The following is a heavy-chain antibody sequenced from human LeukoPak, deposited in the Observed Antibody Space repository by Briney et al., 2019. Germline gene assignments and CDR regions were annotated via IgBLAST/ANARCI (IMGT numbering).Heavy chain of an antibody. D-gene: IGHD2-21*01. J-gene: IGHJ6*03. V-gene: IGHV4-34*01. CDR3: AREKRAFRPLYYYMDV. CDR1: GGSFSGYY. Sequence: PSETLSLTCAVYGGSFSGYYWSWIRQPPGKGLEWIGEINHSGSTNYNPSLKSRVTISVDTSKNQFSLKLSSVTAADTAVYYCAREKRAFRPLYYYMDVWGKGTTVTVSS. CDR2: INHSGST.